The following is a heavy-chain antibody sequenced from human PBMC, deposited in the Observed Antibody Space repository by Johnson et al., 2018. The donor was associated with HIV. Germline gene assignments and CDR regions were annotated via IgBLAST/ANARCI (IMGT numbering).Heavy chain of an antibody. CDR3: ARFRSSNWFDAFDI. Sequence: QVQLVESGGGLVQPGGSLRLSCAASAFTFSSYAMHWVRQAPGKGLEWVALISYDGSNKYYADSVKGRFTISRDNSKNTLYLQMNSLRAEDTAVYYCARFRSSNWFDAFDIWGQGTMVTVSA. J-gene: IGHJ3*02. D-gene: IGHD6-13*01. CDR2: ISYDGSNK. V-gene: IGHV3-30*14. CDR1: AFTFSSYA.